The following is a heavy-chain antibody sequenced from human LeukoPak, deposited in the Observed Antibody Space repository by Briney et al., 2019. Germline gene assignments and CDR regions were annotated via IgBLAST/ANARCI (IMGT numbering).Heavy chain of an antibody. D-gene: IGHD3-9*01. Sequence: GGSLRLSCVASGFTSNENWMSWVRQVPGKGLEWVANIKYDGSEEDYADSVKGRFTISRDNAKNSLYLHMKSLTAEDTAVYFCARSPSGFRSTFVNWDQGTLVSVSS. CDR3: ARSPSGFRSTFVN. V-gene: IGHV3-7*03. CDR1: GFTSNENW. J-gene: IGHJ4*02. CDR2: IKYDGSEE.